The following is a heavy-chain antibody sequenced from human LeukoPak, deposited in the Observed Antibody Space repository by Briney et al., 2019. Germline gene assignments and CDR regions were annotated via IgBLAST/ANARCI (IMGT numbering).Heavy chain of an antibody. CDR2: VTGGHGVT. Sequence: GGSLRLSCAASGLTFNAYTLTWVRQAPGKRPEWLAAVTGGHGVTYYADSVRGRFTISRDNSRNTLYLQMTGLTAEDTAVYYCARDQSTTALSEYWGQGTLVAVSS. D-gene: IGHD1-7*01. J-gene: IGHJ4*02. CDR3: ARDQSTTALSEY. CDR1: GLTFNAYT. V-gene: IGHV3-23*01.